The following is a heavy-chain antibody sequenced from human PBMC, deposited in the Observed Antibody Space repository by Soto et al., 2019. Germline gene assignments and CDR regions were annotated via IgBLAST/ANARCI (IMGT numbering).Heavy chain of an antibody. CDR3: AKSSRGNYYGMDV. D-gene: IGHD3-16*01. V-gene: IGHV3-23*01. Sequence: RGSLRLSCAASGFTFSSYAMSWVRQAPGKGLEWVSAISGSGGSTYYADSVKGRFTISRDNSKNTLYLQMNSLRAEDTAVYYCAKSSRGNYYGMDVWGQGTTVTVSS. CDR1: GFTFSSYA. CDR2: ISGSGGST. J-gene: IGHJ6*02.